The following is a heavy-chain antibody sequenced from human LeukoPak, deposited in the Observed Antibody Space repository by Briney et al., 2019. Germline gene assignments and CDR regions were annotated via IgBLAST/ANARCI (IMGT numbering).Heavy chain of an antibody. CDR1: GFTVSSNY. J-gene: IGHJ4*02. D-gene: IGHD3-22*01. CDR3: ARSSRGDSSGYYPRYFDY. V-gene: IGHV3-66*02. CDR2: IYSGGST. Sequence: GGSLRLSCAASGFTVSSNYMSWVRQAPGKGLEWVSVIYSGGSTYYADSVKGRFTISRDNSKNTLYLQMNSLRAEDTAVYCCARSSRGDSSGYYPRYFDYWGQGTLVTVSS.